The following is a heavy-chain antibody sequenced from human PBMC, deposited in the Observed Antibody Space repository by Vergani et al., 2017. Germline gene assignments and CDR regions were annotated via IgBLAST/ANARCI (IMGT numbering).Heavy chain of an antibody. CDR3: ARAAAGTQAGY. CDR1: GGSISSGGYS. V-gene: IGHV4-30-2*05. CDR2: IYHSGST. Sequence: QLQLQESGSGLVKPSQTLSLTCAVSGGSISSGGYSWSWIRQPPGKGLEWIGYIYHSGSTYYNPSLKSRVTISVDTSKNQFSLKLSSVTAADTAVYYCARAAAGTQAGYWGQGTLVTVSS. J-gene: IGHJ4*02. D-gene: IGHD6-13*01.